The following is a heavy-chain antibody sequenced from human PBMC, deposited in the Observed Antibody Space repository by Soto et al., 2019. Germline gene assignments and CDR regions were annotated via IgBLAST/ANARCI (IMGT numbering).Heavy chain of an antibody. D-gene: IGHD1-26*01. V-gene: IGHV3-15*07. J-gene: IGHJ6*02. CDR2: IQSQVDGGTA. CDR3: TTGVCSGSRYWRHGMDV. CDR1: GFTFSIAW. Sequence: EVQLVESGGGLVKPGGSLRLSCAASGFTFSIAWMHWVRQAPGKGLAWVGRIQSQVDGGTADYAEPVTGRFTISRDDSDITVYLQTDSVKIEDSAIYYCTTGVCSGSRYWRHGMDVWCQGTRLTVSS.